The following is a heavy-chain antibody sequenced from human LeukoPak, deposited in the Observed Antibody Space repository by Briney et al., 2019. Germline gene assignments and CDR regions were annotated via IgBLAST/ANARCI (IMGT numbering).Heavy chain of an antibody. J-gene: IGHJ5*02. Sequence: SVKVSCKASGGTFSSYAISWVRQAPGQGLEWIGGIIPIFGTANYAQKFQGRVTITTDESTSTAYMELSSLRSEDTAVYYCATSDSLVVTYYYDSSGYPGWFDPWGQGTLVTVSS. CDR1: GGTFSSYA. D-gene: IGHD3-22*01. CDR2: IIPIFGTA. V-gene: IGHV1-69*05. CDR3: ATSDSLVVTYYYDSSGYPGWFDP.